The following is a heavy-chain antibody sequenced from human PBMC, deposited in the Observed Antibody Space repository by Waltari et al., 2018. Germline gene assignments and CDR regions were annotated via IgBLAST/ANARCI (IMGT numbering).Heavy chain of an antibody. V-gene: IGHV3-23*01. J-gene: IGHJ5*02. CDR2: IILGRDST. D-gene: IGHD1-1*01. CDR3: ARGINESFEP. CDR1: GFTFSNYA. Sequence: EVQVLESGGGLAQPGGSLRLSCAASGFTFSNYAMRWVRQAPGKGVGCVSGIILGRDSTSYVDSVKGRFTISRDNSKNTLYLQMNSLRVEDTALYYCARGINESFEPWGQGTLVTVSS.